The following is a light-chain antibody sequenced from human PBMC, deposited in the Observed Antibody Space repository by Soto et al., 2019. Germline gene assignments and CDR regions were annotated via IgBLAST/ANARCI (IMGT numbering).Light chain of an antibody. V-gene: IGLV2-14*03. CDR3: SSYTSTGRV. J-gene: IGLJ3*02. Sequence: QSVLTQPASVSGSPGQSITISCTGTSSDVGGYSFVSWYQQHPGKAPKLIIYGVTSRPSGVSSRFSGSKSGNTASLTISGLQAEDEADYYCSSYTSTGRVFGGGTKLTVL. CDR2: GVT. CDR1: SSDVGGYSF.